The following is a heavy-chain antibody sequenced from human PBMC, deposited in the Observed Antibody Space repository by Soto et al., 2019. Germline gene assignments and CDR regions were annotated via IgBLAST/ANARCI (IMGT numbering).Heavy chain of an antibody. D-gene: IGHD2-8*01. CDR2: IKQDGSEK. Sequence: GGSLRLSCAASGFTFSSYWMSWVRQAPGKGLEWVANIKQDGSEKYYVDSVKGRFTISRDNAKNSLYLQMNSLRAEDTAVYYCARESYCTNGVCIAKYYYYYMDVWGKGTTVTVSS. J-gene: IGHJ6*03. V-gene: IGHV3-7*01. CDR3: ARESYCTNGVCIAKYYYYYMDV. CDR1: GFTFSSYW.